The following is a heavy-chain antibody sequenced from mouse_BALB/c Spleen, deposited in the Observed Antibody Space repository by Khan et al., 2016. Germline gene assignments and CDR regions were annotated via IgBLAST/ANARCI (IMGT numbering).Heavy chain of an antibody. CDR1: GYSITSHYT. CDR3: ATSSAGYWYYFDD. J-gene: IGHJ2*01. V-gene: IGHV3-1*02. D-gene: IGHD3-1*01. CDR2: INYSGST. Sequence: EVQLQESGPDLVKPSQSLSLTCTVTGYSITSHYTWHWIRHFPGNKLEWMVYINYSGSTNYNPSLKSRFSITRDTSKNQFFLQLSSVTADDTATDFCATSSAGYWYYFDDWGQGTTLTFSS.